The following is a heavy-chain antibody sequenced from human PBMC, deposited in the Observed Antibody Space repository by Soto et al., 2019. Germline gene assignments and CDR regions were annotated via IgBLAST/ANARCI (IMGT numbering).Heavy chain of an antibody. D-gene: IGHD3-22*01. CDR1: GFAFSSYW. CDR3: ARGDYHDTSGPFSDAFDV. J-gene: IGHJ3*01. Sequence: PGGSLRLSCAASGFAFSSYWMTWVRQAPGEGLEWVGNIRQDGSDKYYGDYVKGRFSISRDNAKNSLYLQINSLIPEDTALYYCARGDYHDTSGPFSDAFDVWGQGTMVTVSS. V-gene: IGHV3-7*03. CDR2: IRQDGSDK.